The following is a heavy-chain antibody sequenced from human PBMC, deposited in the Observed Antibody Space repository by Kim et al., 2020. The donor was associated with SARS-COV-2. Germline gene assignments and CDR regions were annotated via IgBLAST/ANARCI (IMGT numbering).Heavy chain of an antibody. V-gene: IGHV1-18*01. Sequence: ASVKVSCKASGYTFTSYGISWVRQAPGQGLEWMGWISAYNGNTNYAQKLQGRVTMTTDTSTSTAYMELRSLRSDDTAVYYCARDRGYSSGWLDYYYYYYGMDVWGQGTTVTVSS. CDR3: ARDRGYSSGWLDYYYYYYGMDV. CDR2: ISAYNGNT. CDR1: GYTFTSYG. J-gene: IGHJ6*02. D-gene: IGHD6-19*01.